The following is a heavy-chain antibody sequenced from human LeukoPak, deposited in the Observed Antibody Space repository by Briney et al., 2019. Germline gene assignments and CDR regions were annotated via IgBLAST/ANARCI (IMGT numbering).Heavy chain of an antibody. Sequence: SSETLSLTCTVSGDSISSGSYYWSWIRQPAGKGLEWIGRIYTSGSTNYNPSLKSRVTMSVDTSKNQFSLKLSSVTAADTAVYYCARDGGWLRMGVHLDYWGQGTLVTVSS. CDR3: ARDGGWLRMGVHLDY. J-gene: IGHJ4*02. CDR2: IYTSGST. V-gene: IGHV4-61*02. CDR1: GDSISSGSYY. D-gene: IGHD3-16*01.